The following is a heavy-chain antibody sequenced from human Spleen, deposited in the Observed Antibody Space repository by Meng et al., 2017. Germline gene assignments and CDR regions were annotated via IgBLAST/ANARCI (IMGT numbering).Heavy chain of an antibody. J-gene: IGHJ4*02. Sequence: QVMQQQCGGRMFWASDTVSLTYVGSRWPVNNTYWRLQRPAQGQELEWRVNTKHSGTTNSNPSLESRTTISVATSQNTLSLMMSLVTAADSAVYCCARDTVRRAHYFDYWGQGTLVTVSS. CDR2: TKHSGTT. CDR3: ARDTVRRAHYFDY. D-gene: IGHD3-22*01. CDR1: RWPVNNTY. V-gene: IGHV4-34*01.